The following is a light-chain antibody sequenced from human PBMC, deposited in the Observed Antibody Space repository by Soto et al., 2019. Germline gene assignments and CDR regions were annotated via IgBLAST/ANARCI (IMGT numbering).Light chain of an antibody. V-gene: IGKV3-15*01. CDR2: DPS. CDR3: QQYYNQWT. J-gene: IGKJ1*01. Sequence: ELVITQSQATLSVSPGETATLSCRASQSVGSNLAWYQQKLGQAPRPHIYDPSTRATGIPARFSGSGSGREFTLTITSKQPEDFVVYYCQQYYNQWTFGQGTKVDIK. CDR1: QSVGSN.